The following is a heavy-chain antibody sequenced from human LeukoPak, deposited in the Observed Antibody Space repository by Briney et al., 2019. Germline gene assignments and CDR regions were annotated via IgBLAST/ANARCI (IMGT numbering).Heavy chain of an antibody. D-gene: IGHD5-24*01. CDR3: TTLTMASNSDY. V-gene: IGHV3-48*03. Sequence: GGSLRLSRAASGFTYSVYEMRWVRQAPGKGLEWISDISGSGTTTYYADSVKGRFTISRDNAKNSLYLQKNSLRAEDTAVYYCTTLTMASNSDYCGHRGLVTVSS. CDR1: GFTYSVYE. J-gene: IGHJ4*01. CDR2: ISGSGTTT.